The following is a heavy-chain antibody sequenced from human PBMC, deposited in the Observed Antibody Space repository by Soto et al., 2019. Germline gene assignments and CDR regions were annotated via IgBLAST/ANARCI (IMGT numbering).Heavy chain of an antibody. CDR1: GFTFSSYT. Sequence: GGSLILSCAASGFTFSSYTMNCDRQAPGKGLEWVSHISSGSSTIDYAYSVKGRFTISRDIAKNSLYLQLNTLRDEDTAVYYCARGRSDYDFWSGYSDYWGQGTLVTVSS. J-gene: IGHJ4*02. CDR2: ISSGSSTI. D-gene: IGHD3-3*01. CDR3: ARGRSDYDFWSGYSDY. V-gene: IGHV3-48*02.